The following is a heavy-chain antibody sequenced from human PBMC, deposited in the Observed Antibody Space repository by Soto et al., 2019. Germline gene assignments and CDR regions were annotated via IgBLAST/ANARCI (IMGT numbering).Heavy chain of an antibody. Sequence: QVQLQESGPGLVKPSQTLSLTCTVSGGSISSGDYYWSWIRQPPGKGLEWIGYIYYSGSTYYNPSVKSRVTISVDTSKNQFCLKPSSVTAADTAVYYCASLQWPRGGMDVWGQGTTVTVSS. CDR1: GGSISSGDYY. V-gene: IGHV4-30-4*01. J-gene: IGHJ6*02. D-gene: IGHD1-1*01. CDR3: ASLQWPRGGMDV. CDR2: IYYSGST.